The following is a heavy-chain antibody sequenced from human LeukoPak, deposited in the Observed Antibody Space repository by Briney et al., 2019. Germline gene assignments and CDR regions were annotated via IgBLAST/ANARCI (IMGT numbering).Heavy chain of an antibody. Sequence: TSSETLSLTCAVYGGSFSGYYWSWIRQPPGKGLEWIGEINHSGSTNYNPSLKSRVTISVDTSKNQFSLKLSSVTAADTAVYYCARGAQWLRTDKKFDYWGQGTLVTVSS. CDR3: ARGAQWLRTDKKFDY. V-gene: IGHV4-34*01. D-gene: IGHD5-12*01. CDR1: GGSFSGYY. CDR2: INHSGST. J-gene: IGHJ4*02.